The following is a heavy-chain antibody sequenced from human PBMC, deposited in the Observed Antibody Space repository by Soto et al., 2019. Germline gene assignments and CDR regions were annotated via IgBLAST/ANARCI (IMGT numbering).Heavy chain of an antibody. CDR1: GYTFTSYG. V-gene: IGHV1-18*01. D-gene: IGHD4-17*01. Sequence: QVQLVQSGAEVKKPGASVKVSCKASGYTFTSYGISWVRQAPGQGPEWMGWISAYNGNTNYAQKLQGRVTMTTDTSTSTAYMELRSLRSDDTAVYYCAREVAYGDYVLHYYCYMDVWGKGTTVTVSS. J-gene: IGHJ6*03. CDR2: ISAYNGNT. CDR3: AREVAYGDYVLHYYCYMDV.